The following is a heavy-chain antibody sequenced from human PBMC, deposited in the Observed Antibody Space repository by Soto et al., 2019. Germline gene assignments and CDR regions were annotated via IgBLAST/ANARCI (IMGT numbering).Heavy chain of an antibody. J-gene: IGHJ4*02. D-gene: IGHD5-12*01. CDR3: AKASGVATKKGTDY. Sequence: SLRLSCAASGFTFSSYGMHWVRQAPGKGLEWVAVISYDGSNKDYADSVKGRFTISRDNSKNTLYLQMNSLRAEDTAVYYCAKASGVATKKGTDYWGQGTLVTVSS. V-gene: IGHV3-30*18. CDR1: GFTFSSYG. CDR2: ISYDGSNK.